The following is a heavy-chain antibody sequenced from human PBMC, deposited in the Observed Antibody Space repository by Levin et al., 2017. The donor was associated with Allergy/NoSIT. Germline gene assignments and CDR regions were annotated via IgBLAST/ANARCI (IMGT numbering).Heavy chain of an antibody. Sequence: GGSLRLSCAASGISFSSHSMHWVRQGPGKGLEWVTFISFDGRYKYYADSVKGRITISRDNSKNTLYLQLNSLRAEDTAVYYCARDGYFGSGSFYTRFDYWGQGTLVAVSS. CDR2: ISFDGRYK. D-gene: IGHD3-10*01. V-gene: IGHV3-33*05. CDR3: ARDGYFGSGSFYTRFDY. CDR1: GISFSSHS. J-gene: IGHJ4*02.